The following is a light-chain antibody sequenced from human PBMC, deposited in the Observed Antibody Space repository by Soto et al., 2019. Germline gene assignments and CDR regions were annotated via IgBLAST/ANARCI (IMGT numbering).Light chain of an antibody. CDR1: QSVSSSY. J-gene: IGKJ2*01. Sequence: EIVLAQSPGTLSLSPGERATLSCRASQSVSSSYLAWYQQKPGQAPRLLIYSASSRATGIPDRFSGSGSGTXXTXTXXRXXXXDFAVYYCQQYGSSLYTFGQGTKLEIK. CDR3: QQYGSSLYT. CDR2: SAS. V-gene: IGKV3-20*01.